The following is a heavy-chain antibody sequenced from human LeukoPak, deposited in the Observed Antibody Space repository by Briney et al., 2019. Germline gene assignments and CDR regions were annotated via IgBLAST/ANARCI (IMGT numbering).Heavy chain of an antibody. V-gene: IGHV3-7*01. CDR2: KNQSGSER. CDR3: ARDSEYSSSFAFDI. J-gene: IGHJ3*02. D-gene: IGHD6-13*01. CDR1: AFTFSSHW. Sequence: SAGSLRLSCAASAFTFSSHWMTWVRPAHGKGLGWVANKNQSGSERCYVDSVKGRFTITRDNAKNSLYLEMNSLRAEDTAVYYCARDSEYSSSFAFDIWGQGTMVTVSS.